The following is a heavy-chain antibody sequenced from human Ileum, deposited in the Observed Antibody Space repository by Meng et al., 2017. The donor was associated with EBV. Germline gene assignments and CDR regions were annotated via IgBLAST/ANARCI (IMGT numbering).Heavy chain of an antibody. CDR3: ARDSVIAAGSYCDY. J-gene: IGHJ4*02. V-gene: IGHV1-3*01. Sequence: QVHLVQSGAEVKQPGASVKVSCKASGFTFTAYVIQWVRQAPGQRPEWMGWIIVGTGRTEYSQNLQGRVTITWDTSASTAYMELSSLRSEDTAVYYCARDSVIAAGSYCDYWGQGALVTVSS. D-gene: IGHD6-13*01. CDR2: IIVGTGRT. CDR1: GFTFTAYV.